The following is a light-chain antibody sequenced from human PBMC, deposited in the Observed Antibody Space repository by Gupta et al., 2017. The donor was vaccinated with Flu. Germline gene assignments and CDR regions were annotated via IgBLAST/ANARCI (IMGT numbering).Light chain of an antibody. J-gene: IGLJ2*01. CDR1: SSDVGGYDY. V-gene: IGLV2-14*01. CDR3: SSYTSGGVPVV. CDR2: EVS. Sequence: QSALTQPASVSGSPGQSITISCTGTSSDVGGYDYVSWYQQHPGQAPKLMIFEVSARPSGVSNRFSGSKSGNTASLTISGLQTEDEADYYCSSYTSGGVPVVFGGGTKVTVL.